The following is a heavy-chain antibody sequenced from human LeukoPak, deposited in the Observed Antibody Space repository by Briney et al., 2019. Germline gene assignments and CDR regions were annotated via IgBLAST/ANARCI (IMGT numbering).Heavy chain of an antibody. CDR1: GFTFTFSDYY. J-gene: IGHJ6*02. CDR3: ARDMYYGSGTPMQYGMDV. CDR2: ISSAGSTK. Sequence: GGSLRLSCAASGFTFTFSDYYMRWIRQAPGKGLEWVSFISSAGSTKYYADSVKGRFTISRDNAKNSLYLQMNSLRADDTAVYYCARDMYYGSGTPMQYGMDVWGQETTVTVSS. D-gene: IGHD3-10*01. V-gene: IGHV3-11*01.